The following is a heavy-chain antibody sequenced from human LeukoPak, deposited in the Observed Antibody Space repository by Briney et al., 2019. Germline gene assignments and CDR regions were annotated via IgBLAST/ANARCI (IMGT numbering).Heavy chain of an antibody. CDR3: ARGRCYFDISGYYFY. J-gene: IGHJ4*02. CDR2: IYSGGST. V-gene: IGHV3-66*01. Sequence: GGSLRLSCAASGFTVGSNTMSWVRQAPGKGLEWVSLIYSGGSTSYADSVKGRFTISRDNSKNTLYLQMNSLSTEDTAVYYCARGRCYFDISGYYFYWGQGTLVTVSS. CDR1: GFTVGSNT. D-gene: IGHD3-22*01.